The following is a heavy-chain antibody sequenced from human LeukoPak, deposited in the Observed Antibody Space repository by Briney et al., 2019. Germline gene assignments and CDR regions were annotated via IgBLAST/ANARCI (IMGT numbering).Heavy chain of an antibody. CDR2: ISYDGSNK. Sequence: PGGSLRLSCAASGFTFSSYGMHWVRQAPGKGLEWVAVISYDGSNKYYADSVKGRFTISRDNSKNTLYLQMNSLRAEDTAVYYCAKDRESSGWLDWGQGTLVTVSS. CDR1: GFTFSSYG. CDR3: AKDRESSGWLD. J-gene: IGHJ4*02. V-gene: IGHV3-30*18. D-gene: IGHD6-19*01.